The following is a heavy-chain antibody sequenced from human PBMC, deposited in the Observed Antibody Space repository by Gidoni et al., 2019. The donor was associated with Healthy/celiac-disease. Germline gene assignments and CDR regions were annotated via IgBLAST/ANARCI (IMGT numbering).Heavy chain of an antibody. J-gene: IGHJ4*02. V-gene: IGHV3-9*01. Sequence: EVQLVESGGGLLQPGRSLRLSCAASGFTFHDYAMHWVRQAPGKGLEGVSGISWNSGSIGYADSGKGRFTISRENAKNSLYLQMNSLRAEDTALYYCAKDRRGVAAAGTVAFDYWGQGTLVTVSS. CDR1: GFTFHDYA. D-gene: IGHD6-13*01. CDR2: ISWNSGSI. CDR3: AKDRRGVAAAGTVAFDY.